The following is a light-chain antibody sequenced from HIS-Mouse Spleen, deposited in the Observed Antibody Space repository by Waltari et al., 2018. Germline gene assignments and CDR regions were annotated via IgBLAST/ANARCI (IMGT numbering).Light chain of an antibody. CDR3: CSYAGSYTLV. CDR1: SSDVGGYNY. CDR2: DGS. J-gene: IGLJ2*01. V-gene: IGLV2-11*01. Sequence: QSALTQPRSVSGSPGQSVTISCTGTSSDVGGYNYVSWYQQHPGKAPKLMIYDGSKRPSGVPDRFSGSKSGNTASLTISGLQAEDEADYYCCSYAGSYTLVFGGGTKLTVL.